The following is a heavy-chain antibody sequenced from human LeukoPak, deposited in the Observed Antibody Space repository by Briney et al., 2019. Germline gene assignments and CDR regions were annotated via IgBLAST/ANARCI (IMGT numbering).Heavy chain of an antibody. D-gene: IGHD6-13*01. V-gene: IGHV3-23*01. Sequence: GGSLRLSCAASGFTFSSYAMSWVRQVPGKGLEWVSAISGSGGSTYYADSVKGRFTISRDNSKNTLYLQMNSLRAEDTAVYYCAKEGIAAAGTGDAFDIWGQGTMVTVSS. CDR2: ISGSGGST. J-gene: IGHJ3*02. CDR3: AKEGIAAAGTGDAFDI. CDR1: GFTFSSYA.